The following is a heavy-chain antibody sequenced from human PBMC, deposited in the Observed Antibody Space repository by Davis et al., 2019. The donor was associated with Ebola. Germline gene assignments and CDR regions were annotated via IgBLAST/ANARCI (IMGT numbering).Heavy chain of an antibody. CDR2: INTNTGNP. CDR3: ATLPDI. Sequence: ASVKVSCKASGYTFTSYAMHWVRQAPGLGLEWMGWINTNTGNPTYAKGFTGRFVFSLDTSVSTAYLQINSLKTEDIAVYYCATLPDIWGQGTMVTVSS. J-gene: IGHJ3*02. V-gene: IGHV7-4-1*02. CDR1: GYTFTSYA.